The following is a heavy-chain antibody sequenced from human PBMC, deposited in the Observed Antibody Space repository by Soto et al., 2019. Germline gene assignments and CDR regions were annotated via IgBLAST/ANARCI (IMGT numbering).Heavy chain of an antibody. CDR2: ISGSGGST. J-gene: IGHJ5*02. CDR1: GFTFSSYA. CDR3: AKDSSYSSSLGWFDP. V-gene: IGHV3-23*01. D-gene: IGHD6-6*01. Sequence: GGSLRLSCAASGFTFSSYAMSWVRQAPGKGLEWVSAISGSGGSTYYAGSVKGRFTISRDNSKNTLYLQMNSLRAEDTAVYYCAKDSSYSSSLGWFDPWGQGTLVTVSS.